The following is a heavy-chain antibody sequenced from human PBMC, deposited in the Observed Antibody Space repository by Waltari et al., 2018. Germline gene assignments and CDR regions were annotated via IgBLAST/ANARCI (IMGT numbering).Heavy chain of an antibody. D-gene: IGHD6-19*01. CDR2: ISGSGGST. CDR3: AKGVSTGWTP. Sequence: EVQLVESGGGLVQPGGSLRLSCAASGFTFSAYGMSWVRQAPGKGREWVTGISGSGGSTYYADSVKGRFTISRDNSKNTLFLQMNSLRAEDTAVYYCAKGVSTGWTPWGQGTLVTVSS. V-gene: IGHV3-23*04. CDR1: GFTFSAYG. J-gene: IGHJ5*02.